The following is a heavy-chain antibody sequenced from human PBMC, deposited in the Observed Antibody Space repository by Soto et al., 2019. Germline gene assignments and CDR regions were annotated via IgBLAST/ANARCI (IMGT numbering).Heavy chain of an antibody. J-gene: IGHJ4*02. V-gene: IGHV3-48*01. CDR2: ISSSSSTI. CDR1: GFTFSSYS. Sequence: GGSLRLSCAASGFTFSSYSMNWVRQAPGKGLEWVSYISSSSSTIYYADSVKGRFTISRDNAKNSLYLQMNSLRAEDTAVYYCAKSTVDTLWFGEVPLWGRGTLVTVSS. D-gene: IGHD3-10*01. CDR3: AKSTVDTLWFGEVPL.